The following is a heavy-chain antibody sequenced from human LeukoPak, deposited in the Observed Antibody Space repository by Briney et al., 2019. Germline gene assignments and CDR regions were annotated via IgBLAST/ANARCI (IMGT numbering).Heavy chain of an antibody. D-gene: IGHD4-17*01. CDR1: GLTFSSYA. V-gene: IGHV3-23*01. Sequence: GGSLRLSCAASGLTFSSYAMSWVCQAPGKGLDWVSSLSRSGDRTYYADSVKGRFTISRDNSRNTLYLQMNSLKAEDTAIYYCAKGDYDDYGIFASWGQGTLVTVSS. J-gene: IGHJ4*02. CDR3: AKGDYDDYGIFAS. CDR2: LSRSGDRT.